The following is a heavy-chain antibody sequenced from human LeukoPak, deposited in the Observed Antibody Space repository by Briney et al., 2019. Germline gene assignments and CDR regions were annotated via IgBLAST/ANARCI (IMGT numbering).Heavy chain of an antibody. CDR1: GGSISSHY. Sequence: SETLSLTCTVSGGSISSHYWSWIRQPPGKGLEWIGYIYYSGSTNYNPSLKSRVTISVDTSKNQFSLKLSSVTAADTAVYYCARDFRPSREKYCYYYYMDVWGKGTTVTVSS. CDR3: ARDFRPSREKYCYYYYMDV. D-gene: IGHD2/OR15-2a*01. J-gene: IGHJ6*03. V-gene: IGHV4-59*11. CDR2: IYYSGST.